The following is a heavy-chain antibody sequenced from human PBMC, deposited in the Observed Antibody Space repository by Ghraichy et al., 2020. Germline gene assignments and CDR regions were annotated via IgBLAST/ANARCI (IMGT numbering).Heavy chain of an antibody. CDR3: ARGAAAARPRAQFDY. V-gene: IGHV4-31*03. J-gene: IGHJ4*02. CDR2: IYYSGST. Sequence: SETLSLTCTVSGGSISSGGYYWSWIRQHPGKGLEWIGYIYYSGSTYYNPSLKSRVTISVDTSKNQFSLKLSSVTAADTAVYYCARGAAAARPRAQFDYWGQGTLVTVSS. CDR1: GGSISSGGYY. D-gene: IGHD6-6*01.